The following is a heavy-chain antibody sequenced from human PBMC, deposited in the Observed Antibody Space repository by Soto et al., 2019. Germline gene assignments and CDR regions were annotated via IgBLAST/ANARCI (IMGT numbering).Heavy chain of an antibody. CDR2: ISWNSGSI. D-gene: IGHD6-13*01. J-gene: IGHJ5*02. Sequence: EVQLVESGGGLVQPGRSLRLSCAASGFTFDDYAMHWVRQAPGKGLEWVSGISWNSGSIGYADSVKGRFTISRDNAKNSLYLQMNSLRAEDTALYYCAKGSIAAAGKVTTPWFDPWGQGTLVTVSS. CDR1: GFTFDDYA. V-gene: IGHV3-9*01. CDR3: AKGSIAAAGKVTTPWFDP.